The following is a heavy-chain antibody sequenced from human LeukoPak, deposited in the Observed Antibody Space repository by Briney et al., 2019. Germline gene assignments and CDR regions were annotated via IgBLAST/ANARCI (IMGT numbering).Heavy chain of an antibody. CDR1: GGSIFSFY. J-gene: IGHJ6*02. D-gene: IGHD6-6*01. CDR3: ARHGAARPYYYYGMDV. Sequence: KPSETLSLTCTVSGGSIFSFYWSWIRQPPGKGLEWMGYIYYSGSTNYNPSLKSRVTISVDTSKNQFSLKLSSVTAADTAVYYCARHGAARPYYYYGMDVWGQGTTVTVSS. V-gene: IGHV4-59*08. CDR2: IYYSGST.